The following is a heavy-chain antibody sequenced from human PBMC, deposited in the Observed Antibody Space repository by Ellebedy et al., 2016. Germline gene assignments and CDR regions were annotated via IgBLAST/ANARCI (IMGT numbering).Heavy chain of an antibody. CDR2: VFAEGRT. V-gene: IGHV3-53*01. CDR1: GFTVSSSY. J-gene: IGHJ4*02. Sequence: GGSLRLXCATFGFTVSSSYMSWVRQAPGKGLEWVSNVFAEGRTFYADSVKGRFTISRDNSKNMVYLQMNSLRAEDTAVYYCARGDFDSWGQGTLVTVSS. CDR3: ARGDFDS.